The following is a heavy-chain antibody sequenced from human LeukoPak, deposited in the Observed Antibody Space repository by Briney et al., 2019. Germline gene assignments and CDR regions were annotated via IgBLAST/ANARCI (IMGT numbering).Heavy chain of an antibody. CDR1: GFTFSSNV. CDR3: TTAHYYYDSSGYLF. J-gene: IGHJ1*01. Sequence: GGSLRLSCAASGFTFSSNVMSWVRRAPGKGLEWVSSITGSGGSIYYADSVKGRFTSSRDNSKNTLYLQMSSLRAEDTAVYYCTTAHYYYDSSGYLFWGQGTLVTVSS. D-gene: IGHD3-22*01. CDR2: ITGSGGSI. V-gene: IGHV3-23*01.